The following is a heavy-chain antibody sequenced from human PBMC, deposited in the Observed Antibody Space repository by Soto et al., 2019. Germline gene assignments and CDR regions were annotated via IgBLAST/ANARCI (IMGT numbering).Heavy chain of an antibody. J-gene: IGHJ4*02. CDR3: VRDSGYDVLTGYQHFDY. CDR2: ISGSGNTI. Sequence: GSLRLSCAASGFTFSTNAMSWVRQAPGMGLEFVSLISGSGNTIYYVDSVKGRFSISGDNAKNLLFLQMNNLRAEDTAVYYCVRDSGYDVLTGYQHFDYWGQGTLVTVSS. CDR1: GFTFSTNA. V-gene: IGHV3-23*01. D-gene: IGHD3-9*01.